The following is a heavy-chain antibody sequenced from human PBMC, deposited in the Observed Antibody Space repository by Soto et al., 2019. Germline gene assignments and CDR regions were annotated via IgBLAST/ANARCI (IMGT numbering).Heavy chain of an antibody. CDR1: GFTFSSYA. J-gene: IGHJ4*02. V-gene: IGHV3-23*01. Sequence: GGSLRLSCAASGFTFSSYAMSWVRQAPGKGLEWVSAISGIGGSTYYADSVKGRFTISRDNSNNTLYLQMNSLRAEDTAVYYCAKDHWSITMVRGDLDYWGQGTLVTVSS. D-gene: IGHD3-10*01. CDR3: AKDHWSITMVRGDLDY. CDR2: ISGIGGST.